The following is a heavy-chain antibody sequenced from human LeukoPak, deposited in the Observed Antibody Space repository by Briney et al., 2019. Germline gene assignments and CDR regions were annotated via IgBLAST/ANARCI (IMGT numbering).Heavy chain of an antibody. J-gene: IGHJ4*02. CDR1: GGSFSTYA. V-gene: IGHV1-69*13. CDR3: ARVGSETGDGRDPEV. CDR2: IIPIQVSA. D-gene: IGHD2-15*01. Sequence: GASVKVSCKTYGGSFSTYAISWVRQAPGQGLEWMGGIIPIQVSANYAQKLRGRVTITADESTNTAHMELNSLTSEDTAVYYCARVGSETGDGRDPEVWSQGTLVIVSS.